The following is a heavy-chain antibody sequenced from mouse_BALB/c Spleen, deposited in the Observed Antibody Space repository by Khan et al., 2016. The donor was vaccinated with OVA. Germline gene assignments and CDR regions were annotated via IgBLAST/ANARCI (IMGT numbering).Heavy chain of an antibody. V-gene: IGHV1-4*01. CDR1: GYTFTSYT. Sequence: VQLKQSGAELARPGASVKMSCKASGYTFTSYTIHWIKKRPGQGLEWIGYINPSNGYTNYNQKFKDKATLTTDKSSTTAYLQLSSLTSDDSAVYNCVRDGAYHRNDGWFAYVGQGTLVTVSA. D-gene: IGHD2-14*01. J-gene: IGHJ3*01. CDR2: INPSNGYT. CDR3: VRDGAYHRNDGWFAY.